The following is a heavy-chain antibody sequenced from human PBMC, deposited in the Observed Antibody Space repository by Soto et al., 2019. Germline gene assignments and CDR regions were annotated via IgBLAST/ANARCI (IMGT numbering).Heavy chain of an antibody. D-gene: IGHD4-17*01. CDR1: GGSISSGGYY. J-gene: IGHJ4*02. CDR3: ARDRSRYDYGDYFDY. Sequence: PSETLSLTCTVSGGSISSGGYYWSWIRQRPGKGLEWIGYIYYSGSTYYNPSLKSRVTISVDTSKNQFSLKLSSVTAADTAVYYCARDRSRYDYGDYFDYWGQGTLVTVSS. V-gene: IGHV4-31*03. CDR2: IYYSGST.